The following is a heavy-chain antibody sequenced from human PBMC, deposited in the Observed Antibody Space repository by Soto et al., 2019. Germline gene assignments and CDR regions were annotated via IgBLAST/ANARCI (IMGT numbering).Heavy chain of an antibody. D-gene: IGHD3-3*01. V-gene: IGHV4-34*01. CDR1: GGSLSGHY. CDR2: INPGGTS. J-gene: IGHJ4*02. Sequence: QVQLQQWGAGLLKPSETLSLTCAVYGGSLSGHYWSWIRQPPGKGLEWIGEINPGGTSNYNPSLKSRVIISVDTSKNQISLKLTSVTAADTAVYYCARDETIFGVPPDYWGQGTLVTVSS. CDR3: ARDETIFGVPPDY.